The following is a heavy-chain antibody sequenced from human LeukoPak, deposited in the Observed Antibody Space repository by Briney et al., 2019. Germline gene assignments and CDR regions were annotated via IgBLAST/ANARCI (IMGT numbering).Heavy chain of an antibody. V-gene: IGHV1-2*02. Sequence: ASVKLSCKASGYTFTGYYMHWVRQAPGQGLEWRGWINPNSGGANYAQKFQGRVTMTRDTSISTAYMELSRLRSDDTAVYYCARDYSAYYDYVWGSYRPGDFDYWGQGTLVTVSS. D-gene: IGHD3-16*02. J-gene: IGHJ4*02. CDR3: ARDYSAYYDYVWGSYRPGDFDY. CDR1: GYTFTGYY. CDR2: INPNSGGA.